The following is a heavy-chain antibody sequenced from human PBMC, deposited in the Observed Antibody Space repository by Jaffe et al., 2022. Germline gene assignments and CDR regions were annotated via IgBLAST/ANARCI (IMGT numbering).Heavy chain of an antibody. V-gene: IGHV3-23*01. J-gene: IGHJ2*01. Sequence: EVQLLESGGGLVQPGGSLRLSCAASGFTFSSYAMSWVRQAPGKGLEWVSAISGSGGSTYYADSVKGRFTISRDNSKNTLYLQMNSLRAEDTAVYYCAKNIVVVVAATPGGLYFDLWGRGTLVTVSS. CDR3: AKNIVVVVAATPGGLYFDL. CDR1: GFTFSSYA. D-gene: IGHD2-15*01. CDR2: ISGSGGST.